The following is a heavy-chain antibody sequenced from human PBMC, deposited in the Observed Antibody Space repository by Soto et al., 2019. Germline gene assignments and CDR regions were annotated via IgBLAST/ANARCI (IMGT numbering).Heavy chain of an antibody. CDR1: GYTFINYA. CDR3: ARTAASGTAYRY. J-gene: IGHJ4*02. Sequence: ASVKVSCKASGYTFINYAIHWVRQAPGQRLEWLGWINAGSGTTKYSQKFQGRVTITRDTSATTAYMELSSLGSEDTAVYYCARTAASGTAYRYWGQGTLVTVSS. D-gene: IGHD6-13*01. V-gene: IGHV1-3*01. CDR2: INAGSGTT.